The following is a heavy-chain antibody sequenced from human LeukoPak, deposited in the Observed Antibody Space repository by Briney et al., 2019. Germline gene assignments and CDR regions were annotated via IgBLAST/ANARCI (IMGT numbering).Heavy chain of an antibody. CDR2: IYSGGST. J-gene: IGHJ4*02. Sequence: GGSLRLSCAASGFTVSSNYMSWVRQAPGKGLEWVSVIYSGGSTYYADSVKGRFTISRDNSKSTLYLQMNSLRAEDTAVYYCASRGIAAAGTVIDYWGQGTLVTVSS. D-gene: IGHD6-13*01. CDR1: GFTVSSNY. CDR3: ASRGIAAAGTVIDY. V-gene: IGHV3-53*01.